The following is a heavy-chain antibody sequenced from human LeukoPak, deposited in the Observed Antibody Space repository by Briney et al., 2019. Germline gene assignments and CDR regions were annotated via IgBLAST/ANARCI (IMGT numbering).Heavy chain of an antibody. V-gene: IGHV4-31*03. CDR2: IYYSGST. CDR3: ARASSGWYWFDP. J-gene: IGHJ5*02. CDR1: GGSISSGGYY. Sequence: PSETLSLTCTVSGGSISSGGYYWSWIRQHPGKGLEWIGYIYYSGSTYYNPSLKSRVTISVDTSKNQFSLKLSSVTAADTAVYYCARASSGWYWFDPWGQGTLVTVSS. D-gene: IGHD6-19*01.